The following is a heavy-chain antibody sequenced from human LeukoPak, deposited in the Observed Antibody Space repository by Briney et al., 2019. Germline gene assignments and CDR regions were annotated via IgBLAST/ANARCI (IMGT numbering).Heavy chain of an antibody. D-gene: IGHD6-19*01. CDR1: GFTFSDYY. CDR2: ISSSSSYT. J-gene: IGHJ5*02. CDR3: ARDMAVAGTGWFDP. Sequence: SGGSLRLSCAASGFTFSDYYMSWIRQAPGKGLEWVSYISSSSSYTNYADSVKGQFTISRDNAKNSLYLQMNSLRAEDTAVYYCARDMAVAGTGWFDPWGQGTLVTVSS. V-gene: IGHV3-11*06.